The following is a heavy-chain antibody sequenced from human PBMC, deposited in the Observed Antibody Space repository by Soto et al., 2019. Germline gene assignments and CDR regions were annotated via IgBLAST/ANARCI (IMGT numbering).Heavy chain of an antibody. CDR1: GGSISTDNYF. Sequence: PSETLSLTCTVSGGSISTDNYFWVWIRQPPGRGLDWIGSIYHSGNTYYNPSLKSRVTISVDTSKNQFSLKVSGVTAADTAVYYCVRHAQWIIRAYWGQGSLVTVSS. V-gene: IGHV4-39*01. J-gene: IGHJ4*02. D-gene: IGHD5-12*01. CDR2: IYHSGNT. CDR3: VRHAQWIIRAY.